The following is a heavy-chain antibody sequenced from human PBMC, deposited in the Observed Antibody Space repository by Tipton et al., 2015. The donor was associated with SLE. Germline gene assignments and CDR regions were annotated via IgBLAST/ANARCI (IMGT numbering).Heavy chain of an antibody. CDR2: IYYSGST. Sequence: TLSLTCTVSGGSISSYYWSWIRQPPGKGLEWIGYIYYSGSTNYNPSLKSRVTISVDTSKNQFSLKLSSVTAADTAVYYCATSEPRGYSYGLYRYWGQGTLVTVSS. J-gene: IGHJ4*02. V-gene: IGHV4-59*01. CDR1: GGSISSYY. CDR3: ATSEPRGYSYGLYRY. D-gene: IGHD5-18*01.